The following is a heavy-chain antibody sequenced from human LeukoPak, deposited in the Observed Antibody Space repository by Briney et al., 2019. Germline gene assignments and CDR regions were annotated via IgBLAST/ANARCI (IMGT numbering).Heavy chain of an antibody. CDR2: ISGSGGST. CDR3: AKLDCSSTSCYRDAFDI. V-gene: IGHV3-23*01. Sequence: PGGSPRLSCAASGFTFSSYAMSWVRQAPGKGLEWVSAISGSGGSTYYADSVKGRFTISRDNSKNTLYPQMNSLRAEDTAVYYCAKLDCSSTSCYRDAFDIWGQGTMVTVSS. CDR1: GFTFSSYA. J-gene: IGHJ3*02. D-gene: IGHD2-2*01.